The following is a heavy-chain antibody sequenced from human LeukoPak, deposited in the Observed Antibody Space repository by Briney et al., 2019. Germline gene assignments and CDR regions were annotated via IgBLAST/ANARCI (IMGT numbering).Heavy chain of an antibody. CDR2: IYTSGST. CDR3: AREPVTVVPAAIRFDP. J-gene: IGHJ5*02. CDR1: GGSISSYY. V-gene: IGHV4-4*07. Sequence: SETLSLTCTVSGGSISSYYWSWIRQPAGKGLEWIGRIYTSGSTNYNPSLKSRVTMSVDTSKNQFSLKLSSVTAADTAVYYCAREPVTVVPAAIRFDPWGQGTLVTVSS. D-gene: IGHD2-2*01.